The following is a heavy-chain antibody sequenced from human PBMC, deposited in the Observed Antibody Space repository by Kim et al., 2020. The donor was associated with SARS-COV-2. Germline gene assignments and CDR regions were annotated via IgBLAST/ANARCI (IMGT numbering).Heavy chain of an antibody. Sequence: SVKVSCKASGGTFSSYAISWVRQAPGQGLEWMGGIIPIFGTANYAQKFQGRVTITADESTSTAYMELSSLRSEDTAVYYCATPYSSGWYGGRMYYYYGMDVWGQGTTVTVSS. CDR1: GGTFSSYA. J-gene: IGHJ6*02. CDR2: IIPIFGTA. V-gene: IGHV1-69*13. CDR3: ATPYSSGWYGGRMYYYYGMDV. D-gene: IGHD6-19*01.